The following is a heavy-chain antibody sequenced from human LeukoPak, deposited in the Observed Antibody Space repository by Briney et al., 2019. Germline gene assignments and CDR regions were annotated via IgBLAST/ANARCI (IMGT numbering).Heavy chain of an antibody. CDR3: ARDAIPYGDSLIDY. Sequence: GSLRLSCAASGFTFSSYWMSWVRQAPGKGLEWVANIKQDGSEKYYVDSVKGRFTISRDNAKNSLYLQMNSLRAEDTAVYYCARDAIPYGDSLIDYWGQGALVTVSS. V-gene: IGHV3-7*01. CDR1: GFTFSSYW. CDR2: IKQDGSEK. D-gene: IGHD4-17*01. J-gene: IGHJ4*02.